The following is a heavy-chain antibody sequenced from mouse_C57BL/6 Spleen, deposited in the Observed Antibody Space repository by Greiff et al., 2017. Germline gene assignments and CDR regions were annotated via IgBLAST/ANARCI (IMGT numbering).Heavy chain of an antibody. V-gene: IGHV5-16*01. CDR1: GFTFSDYY. CDR2: INYDGSST. CDR3: ARDRGTYWYFDV. Sequence: EVQGVESEGGLVQPGSSMKLSCTASGFTFSDYYMAWVRQVPEKGLEWVANINYDGSSTYSLDSLKSRFFISRYKAKNLLYLQMRSLKAEDTATSYCARDRGTYWYFDVWGTGTTVTVSS. J-gene: IGHJ1*03. D-gene: IGHD3-1*01.